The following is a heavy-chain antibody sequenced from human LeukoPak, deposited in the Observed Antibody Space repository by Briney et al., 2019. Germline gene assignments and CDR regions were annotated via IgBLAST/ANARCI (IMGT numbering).Heavy chain of an antibody. J-gene: IGHJ3*02. CDR2: ISGSGGRT. D-gene: IGHD1-1*01. Sequence: GGSLRLSCAASGFTFSSYEMNWVRQAPGKGLEWVSGISGSGGRTHYADSVKGRFTISRDNSKNTLYLQMSSLRAEDTAVYYCAKDPTLYPQSQDAFDIWGQGTMVTVSS. CDR3: AKDPTLYPQSQDAFDI. CDR1: GFTFSSYE. V-gene: IGHV3-23*01.